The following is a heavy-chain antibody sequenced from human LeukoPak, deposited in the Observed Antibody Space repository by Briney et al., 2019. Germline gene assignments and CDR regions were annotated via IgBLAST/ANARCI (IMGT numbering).Heavy chain of an antibody. CDR2: IYYSGST. CDR1: GGSISSYY. CDR3: ASNGYSSGWYGTFDY. Sequence: SETLSLTCTVSGGSISSYYWSWIRQPPGKGLEWIGYIYYSGSTNYNPSLKSRVTISVDTSKNQFSLKLSSVTAADTAVYYCASNGYSSGWYGTFDYWGQGALVTVSS. V-gene: IGHV4-59*01. D-gene: IGHD6-19*01. J-gene: IGHJ4*02.